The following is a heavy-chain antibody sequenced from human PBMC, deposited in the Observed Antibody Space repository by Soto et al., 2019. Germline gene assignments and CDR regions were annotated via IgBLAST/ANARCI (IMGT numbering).Heavy chain of an antibody. CDR2: ISWDGGST. D-gene: IGHD4-4*01. V-gene: IGHV3-43*01. CDR3: AKGSARSNGYYYYGMDV. J-gene: IGHJ6*02. Sequence: GGSLRLSCAASGFTFDDYTMHWVRQAPGKGLEWVSLISWDGGSTYYADSVKGRFTISRANSKNSLYLQMNSLRTEDTALYYCAKGSARSNGYYYYGMDVWGQGTTVTVSS. CDR1: GFTFDDYT.